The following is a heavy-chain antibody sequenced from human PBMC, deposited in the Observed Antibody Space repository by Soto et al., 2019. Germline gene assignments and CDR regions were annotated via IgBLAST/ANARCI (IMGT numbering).Heavy chain of an antibody. CDR2: SYYSGST. V-gene: IGHV4-39*01. Sequence: SETLSLTCTVSGGAISSSSYYLGWIRQPPGKGLEWIGSSYYSGSTYYNPSLKSRVTISVDTSKNQFSLKLSSVTAADTAVYYCARHLYYYDSSGYHYNWLDPWGQGTLFTVSS. CDR1: GGAISSSSYY. CDR3: ARHLYYYDSSGYHYNWLDP. D-gene: IGHD3-22*01. J-gene: IGHJ5*02.